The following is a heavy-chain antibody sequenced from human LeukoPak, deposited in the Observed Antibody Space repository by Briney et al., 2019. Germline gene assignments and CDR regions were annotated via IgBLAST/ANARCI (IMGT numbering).Heavy chain of an antibody. CDR3: ARGGNSSSWRYNWFDP. CDR1: GYTFTNYY. Sequence: VASVKVSCKASGYTFTNYYMHWVRQAPGQGLEWMGRINPNSGGTNYAQKFQGRVTMTRDTSISTAYMELSRLKSDDTAVYYCARGGNSSSWRYNWFDPWGQGTLVTVSS. CDR2: INPNSGGT. V-gene: IGHV1-2*06. D-gene: IGHD6-13*01. J-gene: IGHJ5*02.